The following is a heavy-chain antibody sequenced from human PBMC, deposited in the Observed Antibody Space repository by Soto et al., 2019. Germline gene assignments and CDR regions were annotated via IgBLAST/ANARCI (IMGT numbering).Heavy chain of an antibody. CDR3: ARAASGGDDY. J-gene: IGHJ4*02. V-gene: IGHV4-59*11. Sequence: PSETLSLTCTVSGDSITSHYWSWIRQPPGRGLEWIGYIYYTGSTNYNPSLKSRITISVDTSKNHFSLKLSSVTAADTAVYYCARAASGGDDYWGQGTLVTVS. CDR1: GDSITSHY. D-gene: IGHD7-27*01. CDR2: IYYTGST.